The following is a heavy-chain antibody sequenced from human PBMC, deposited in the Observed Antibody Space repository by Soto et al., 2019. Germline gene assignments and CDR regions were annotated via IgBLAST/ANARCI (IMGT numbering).Heavy chain of an antibody. V-gene: IGHV3-23*01. Sequence: EVQLLESGGGLVQPGGSLRISCAASGFTFSTYSMTWVRQAPGKGLEWVSTISGSGGSTYYIDSVKGRFTISRDNYKKTLYLQMNSLRAEDTAVYYCAKDWTSIWGQGTMVAVSS. J-gene: IGHJ3*02. CDR3: AKDWTSI. CDR1: GFTFSTYS. CDR2: ISGSGGST. D-gene: IGHD3-3*01.